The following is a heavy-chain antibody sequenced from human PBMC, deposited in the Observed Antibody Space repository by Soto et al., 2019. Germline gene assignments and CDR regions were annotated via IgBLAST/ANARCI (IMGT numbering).Heavy chain of an antibody. D-gene: IGHD2-21*02. J-gene: IGHJ3*02. Sequence: ASVKVSCKASGYTFTGYYMHWVRQAPGQGLEWMGWINPNSGGTNYAQKFQGRVTMTRDTSISTAYMELSRLRSDDTAVYYCARVISIVVVTTTRADAFEIWGQGTMVTVS. CDR1: GYTFTGYY. V-gene: IGHV1-2*02. CDR3: ARVISIVVVTTTRADAFEI. CDR2: INPNSGGT.